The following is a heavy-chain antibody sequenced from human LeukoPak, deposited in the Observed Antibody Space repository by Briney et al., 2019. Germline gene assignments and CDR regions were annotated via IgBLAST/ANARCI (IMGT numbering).Heavy chain of an antibody. V-gene: IGHV3-30*02. CDR2: IRSDGSVK. J-gene: IGHJ4*02. CDR1: GFTFSSYA. CDR3: AKDEAAAGVDFDY. Sequence: GGSLRLSCAASGFTFSSYAMHWVRQAPGKGLEWVSFIRSDGSVKYYADSVRGRFAISRDNSKNTLYLQMNSLRPEDTAVYYCAKDEAAAGVDFDYWGQGTLVTVYS. D-gene: IGHD6-13*01.